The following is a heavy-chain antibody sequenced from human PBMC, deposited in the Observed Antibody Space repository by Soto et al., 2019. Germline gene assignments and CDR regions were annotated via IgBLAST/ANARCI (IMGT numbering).Heavy chain of an antibody. CDR3: TISGSYRYYGMDV. Sequence: EVQLVESGGGLVKPGGSLRLSCAASGFTFSNAWMSWVCQAPGKGLEWVGRIKSKTDGGTTDYAAPVKGRFTISRDDSKNTLYLQMNSLKTEDTAVYYCTISGSYRYYGMDVWGQGTTVTVSS. V-gene: IGHV3-15*01. J-gene: IGHJ6*02. CDR2: IKSKTDGGTT. D-gene: IGHD1-26*01. CDR1: GFTFSNAW.